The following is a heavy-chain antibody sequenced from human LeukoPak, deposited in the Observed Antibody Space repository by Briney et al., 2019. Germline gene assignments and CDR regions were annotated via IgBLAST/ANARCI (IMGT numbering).Heavy chain of an antibody. CDR3: SGDPNGDYVGAFDM. V-gene: IGHV3-23*01. D-gene: IGHD4-17*01. CDR2: ISYSGDST. Sequence: GGSLRLSCAASGFTFSSYAMSWVRQAPGEGLEWVSTISYSGDSTYYADSVKGRFTISRDNSKNTLCLLMNSLRAEDTAVYYCSGDPNGDYVGAFDMWGPGTMVTVSS. J-gene: IGHJ3*02. CDR1: GFTFSSYA.